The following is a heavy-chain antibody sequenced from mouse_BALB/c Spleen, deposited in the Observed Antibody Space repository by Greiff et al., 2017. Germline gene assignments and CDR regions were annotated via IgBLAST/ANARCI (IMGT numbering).Heavy chain of an antibody. CDR2: ISDGGSYT. V-gene: IGHV5-4*02. Sequence: EVHLVESGGGLVKPGGSLKLSCAASGFTFSDYYMYWVRQTPEKRLEWVATISDGGSYTYYPDSVKGRFTISRDNAKNNLYLQMSSLKSEDTAMYYCARDTVVARDYAMDDWGQGTSVTVSS. D-gene: IGHD1-1*01. CDR3: ARDTVVARDYAMDD. CDR1: GFTFSDYY. J-gene: IGHJ4*01.